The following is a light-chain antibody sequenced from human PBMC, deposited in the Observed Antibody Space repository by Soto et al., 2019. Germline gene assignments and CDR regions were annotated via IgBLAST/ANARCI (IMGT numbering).Light chain of an antibody. CDR1: QSISSN. V-gene: IGKV3-15*01. CDR2: GAS. CDR3: QQYGGSPRIT. Sequence: EILMTQSPATLSVSPGERATLSCSASQSISSNLAWYQQKPGKAPRLLIYGASTRATGIPARFSGSGSGTDFTLIINRLEPEDVAIYYCQQYGGSPRITFGQGTRLEIK. J-gene: IGKJ5*01.